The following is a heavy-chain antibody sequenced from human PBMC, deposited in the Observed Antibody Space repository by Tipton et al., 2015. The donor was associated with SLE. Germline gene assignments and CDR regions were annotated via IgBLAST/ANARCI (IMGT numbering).Heavy chain of an antibody. V-gene: IGHV1-2*02. J-gene: IGHJ5*02. D-gene: IGHD4-17*01. CDR2: INPNSGGT. CDR1: GYTFTGYY. CDR3: AKEDYGDTGEWFDP. Sequence: QSGAEVKKPGASVKVSCKASGYTFTGYYMHWVRQAPGQGLEWMGWINPNSGGTNYAQKFQGRVTMTRDTSISTAYMELSRLRSDDTAVYYCAKEDYGDTGEWFDPWGHGILVTVSS.